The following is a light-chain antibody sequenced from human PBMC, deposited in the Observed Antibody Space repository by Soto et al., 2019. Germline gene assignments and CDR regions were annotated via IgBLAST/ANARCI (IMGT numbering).Light chain of an antibody. CDR2: TDD. V-gene: IGLV1-44*01. CDR3: SSYTSSSTLV. CDR1: NSNVGVNT. Sequence: QSALTQPPSASGTPGQRVVISCSGSNSNVGVNTISWYQHLPGTAPQLLLHTDDQRPSGIPDRFSGSHSGTSASLAISGLQSEDEGHYYCSSYTSSSTLVFGGGPKVTVL. J-gene: IGLJ2*01.